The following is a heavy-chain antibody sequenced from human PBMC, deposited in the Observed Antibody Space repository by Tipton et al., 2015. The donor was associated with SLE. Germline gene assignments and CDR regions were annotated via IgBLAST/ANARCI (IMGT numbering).Heavy chain of an antibody. CDR2: INHSGST. D-gene: IGHD1-14*01. CDR1: GGSFSGYY. V-gene: IGHV4-34*01. J-gene: IGHJ4*02. Sequence: TLSLTCAAYGGSFSGYYWSWIRQPPGKGLEWIGEINHSGSTNYNPSLKSRVTISIHTSKNQFSLKLSSVTAADTAVYYCRTQVFASRVGDYWGQGTLVTVSS. CDR3: RTQVFASRVGDY.